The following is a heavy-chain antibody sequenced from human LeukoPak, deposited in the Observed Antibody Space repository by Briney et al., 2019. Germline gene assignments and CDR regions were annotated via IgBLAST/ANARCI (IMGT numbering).Heavy chain of an antibody. V-gene: IGHV1-69*13. Sequence: SVKVSFTASGGTFSSYAISWVRQAPGQGLEWMGGIIPIFATANYAQKFQGRVTITADESTSTAYMELSSLRSEDTAVYYCARGPITTRSHFDYWGQGTLVTVSS. D-gene: IGHD3-22*01. CDR2: IIPIFATA. CDR3: ARGPITTRSHFDY. J-gene: IGHJ4*02. CDR1: GGTFSSYA.